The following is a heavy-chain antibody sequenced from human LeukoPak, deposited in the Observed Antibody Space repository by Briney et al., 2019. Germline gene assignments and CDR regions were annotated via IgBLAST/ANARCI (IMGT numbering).Heavy chain of an antibody. D-gene: IGHD3-9*01. J-gene: IGHJ3*01. CDR3: ARNLRYFDWLLRTNAFDF. CDR2: IRYDGTNE. CDR1: GFTFSSYG. Sequence: GGSLRLSCAASGFTFSSYGMHWVRQAPGKGLEWVAFIRYDGTNEYYADSVKGRFTISRDNSKNTLYLQMNTLRAEDTAVYSCARNLRYFDWLLRTNAFDFWGQGTMVTVSS. V-gene: IGHV3-30*02.